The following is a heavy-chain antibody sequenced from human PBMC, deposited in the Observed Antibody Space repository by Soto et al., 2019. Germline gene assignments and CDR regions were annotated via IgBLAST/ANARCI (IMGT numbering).Heavy chain of an antibody. CDR2: IYYSGST. Sequence: SETLSLTCTVSNDSISSSTYFWGWVRQPPGKGLEWIGSIYYSGSTYYNPSLKSRVTISVDTSKNQFSLKLSSVTAADTAVYYCARRPYYYDSSGPTQHFDYWGQGTLVTVSS. J-gene: IGHJ4*02. D-gene: IGHD3-22*01. CDR1: NDSISSSTYF. CDR3: ARRPYYYDSSGPTQHFDY. V-gene: IGHV4-39*01.